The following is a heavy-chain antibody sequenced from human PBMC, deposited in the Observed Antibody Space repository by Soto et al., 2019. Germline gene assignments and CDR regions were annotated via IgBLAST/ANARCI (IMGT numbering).Heavy chain of an antibody. CDR2: ISSSSSNI. V-gene: IGHV3-21*01. D-gene: IGHD3-16*01. J-gene: IGHJ3*02. CDR3: ARESRGIHDAFDI. CDR1: GFTFSSNS. Sequence: EVQLVESGGGLVKPGGSLRLSCAASGFTFSSNSMNWVRQVPGKGREWVSSISSSSSNIYYADSVKGRFTISRDNAKNSLYLQMNSLRAEDTAVYYCARESRGIHDAFDIWGQGTMVTVSS.